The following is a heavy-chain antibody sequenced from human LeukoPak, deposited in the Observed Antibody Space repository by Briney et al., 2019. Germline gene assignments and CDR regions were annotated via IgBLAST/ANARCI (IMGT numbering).Heavy chain of an antibody. J-gene: IGHJ4*02. V-gene: IGHV1-2*06. Sequence: ASVKVSCKASGYTFTGYYIHWVRQAPGQGLEWMGRINPNSGGTSYAQKFQGRVTMTRDTSISTAYMELSRLRSDDTAVYYCARDVGNYDFWSGYDYWGQGTLVTVSS. CDR1: GYTFTGYY. CDR3: ARDVGNYDFWSGYDY. CDR2: INPNSGGT. D-gene: IGHD3-3*01.